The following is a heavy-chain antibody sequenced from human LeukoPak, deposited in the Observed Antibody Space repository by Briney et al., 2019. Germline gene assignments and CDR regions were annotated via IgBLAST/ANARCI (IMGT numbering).Heavy chain of an antibody. CDR2: IIPIFGTA. D-gene: IGHD6-13*01. CDR1: GGTFSSYA. Sequence: SVEVSCKASGGTFSSYAISWVRQAPGQGLEWMGGIIPIFGTANYAQKFQGRVTITADESTSTAYMELSSLRSEDTAVYYCVAAAAAALFDYWGQGTLVTVSS. V-gene: IGHV1-69*01. CDR3: VAAAAAALFDY. J-gene: IGHJ4*02.